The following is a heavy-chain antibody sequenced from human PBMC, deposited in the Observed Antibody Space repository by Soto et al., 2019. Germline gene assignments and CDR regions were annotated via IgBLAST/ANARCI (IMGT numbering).Heavy chain of an antibody. J-gene: IGHJ4*02. CDR1: GFTFSSYA. D-gene: IGHD2-8*01. CDR2: ISYDGSNK. V-gene: IGHV3-30-3*01. CDR3: ARSMLYAHYFDY. Sequence: PGGSLRLSCAASGFTFSSYAIHWVRQAPGKGLEWVAVISYDGSNKYYADSVKGRFTISRDNSKNTLYLQMNSLRAEDTAVYYCARSMLYAHYFDYWGQGTLVTVSS.